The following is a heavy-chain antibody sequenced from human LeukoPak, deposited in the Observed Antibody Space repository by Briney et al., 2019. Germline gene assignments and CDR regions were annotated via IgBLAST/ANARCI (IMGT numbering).Heavy chain of an antibody. CDR1: GYTFTGYY. D-gene: IGHD4-17*01. CDR3: ARSYGDYGNHYYYTDV. Sequence: GASVKVSCKASGYTFTGYYMHWVRQAPGQGLEWMGRINPNSGGTNYAQKFQGRVTMTRDTSISTAYMELSRLRSDDTAVYYCARSYGDYGNHYYYTDVWGKGTTVTVSS. CDR2: INPNSGGT. V-gene: IGHV1-2*06. J-gene: IGHJ6*03.